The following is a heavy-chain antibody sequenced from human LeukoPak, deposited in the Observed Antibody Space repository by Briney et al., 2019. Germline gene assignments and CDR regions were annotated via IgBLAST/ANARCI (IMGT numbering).Heavy chain of an antibody. V-gene: IGHV4-61*01. CDR2: IYYSGST. CDR3: ASSSGWYYFGY. CDR1: CGSVSSGSYY. J-gene: IGHJ4*02. Sequence: PSETLSLTCTVSCGSVSSGSYYWSWIRQPPGKGLEWIGYIYYSGSTNYNPSLKSRVTISVDTSKNQFSLKLSSVTAADTAVYYCASSSGWYYFGYWGQGTLVTVSS. D-gene: IGHD6-19*01.